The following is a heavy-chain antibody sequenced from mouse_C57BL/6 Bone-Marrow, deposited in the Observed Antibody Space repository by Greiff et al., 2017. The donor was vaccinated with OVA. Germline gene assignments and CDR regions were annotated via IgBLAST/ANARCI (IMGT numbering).Heavy chain of an antibody. D-gene: IGHD1-1*01. Sequence: VQLQQSGAELARPGASVKLSCKASGYTFTSYGISWVKQRTGQGLEWIGEIYPRSGNTYYNEKFKGKATLTADKSSSTAYMELRSLTSEDSAVYFCASSSYDGSSYEGYYWYFDVWGTGTTVTVSS. CDR1: GYTFTSYG. J-gene: IGHJ1*03. CDR3: ASSSYDGSSYEGYYWYFDV. V-gene: IGHV1-81*01. CDR2: IYPRSGNT.